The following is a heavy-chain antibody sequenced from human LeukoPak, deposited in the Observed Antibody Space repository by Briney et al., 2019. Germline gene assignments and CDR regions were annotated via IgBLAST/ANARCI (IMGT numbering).Heavy chain of an antibody. CDR3: ARGQWELGGYFDY. D-gene: IGHD1-26*01. CDR1: GGSISSYY. Sequence: SETLSLTCTVSGGSISSYYWSWIRQPPGKGLEWIGYIYYSGSTNYTPSLKSRVTISVDTSKNLFSLKLSSVTAADTAVYYCARGQWELGGYFDYWGQGTLVTVSS. V-gene: IGHV4-59*01. CDR2: IYYSGST. J-gene: IGHJ4*02.